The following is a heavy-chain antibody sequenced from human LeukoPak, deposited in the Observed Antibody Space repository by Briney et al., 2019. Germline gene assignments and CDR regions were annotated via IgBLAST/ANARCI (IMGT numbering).Heavy chain of an antibody. V-gene: IGHV5-51*01. D-gene: IGHD3-22*01. J-gene: IGHJ4*02. CDR3: ARLDGYHQSSGYHPRYFDY. CDR1: GYTFGNYW. Sequence: GESLKISCTASGYTFGNYWIGWVRQMPGKGLEWMAITYRGSDTRYSPSFQGQVTISVDTTTAYLQWRSLKASDTAMYYCARLDGYHQSSGYHPRYFDYWGQGTLVTVSS. CDR2: TYRGSDT.